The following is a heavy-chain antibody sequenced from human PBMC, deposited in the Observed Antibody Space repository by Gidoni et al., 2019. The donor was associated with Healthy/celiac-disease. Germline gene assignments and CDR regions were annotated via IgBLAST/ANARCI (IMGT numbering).Heavy chain of an antibody. CDR3: ASLNIVVVPAASSNWFDP. CDR1: GFTFSRYS. V-gene: IGHV3-21*01. CDR2: ISSSSSYI. Sequence: EVQLVESGGGLVKHGGSLRLPRAASGFTFSRYSPNWVRQAPGKGLEWVSSISSSSSYIYYADSVNGRFTISRDNAKNSLYLQMNSLRAEDTAVYYCASLNIVVVPAASSNWFDPWGQGTLVTVSS. J-gene: IGHJ5*02. D-gene: IGHD2-2*01.